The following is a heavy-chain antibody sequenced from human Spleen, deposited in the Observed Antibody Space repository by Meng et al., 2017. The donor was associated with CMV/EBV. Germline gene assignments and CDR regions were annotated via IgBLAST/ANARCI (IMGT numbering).Heavy chain of an antibody. CDR2: INHSGST. J-gene: IGHJ4*02. Sequence: CAVYGGSFSSYYWSWIRQPPGKGLEWIGEINHSGSTIYNPSLKSRVTISVDTSKNQFSLKLSSVTAADTAVFYCARGASYGPHYFDYWSQGTLVTVSS. V-gene: IGHV4-34*01. CDR3: ARGASYGPHYFDY. D-gene: IGHD3-16*01. CDR1: GGSFSSYY.